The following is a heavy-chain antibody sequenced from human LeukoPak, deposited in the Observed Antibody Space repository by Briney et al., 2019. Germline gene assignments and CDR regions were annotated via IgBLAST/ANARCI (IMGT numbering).Heavy chain of an antibody. CDR3: ARDHSGSSWYEEAFDI. Sequence: GGSLRLSCAASGFTFSSHVMHWVRQAPCKGLEWVTSILYDGSNKYYADSVKGRFTISRDNSKNTLYLQMNSLRAEDTAVYYCARDHSGSSWYEEAFDIWGQGTMVTVSS. CDR1: GFTFSSHV. V-gene: IGHV3-30*02. CDR2: ILYDGSNK. D-gene: IGHD6-13*01. J-gene: IGHJ3*02.